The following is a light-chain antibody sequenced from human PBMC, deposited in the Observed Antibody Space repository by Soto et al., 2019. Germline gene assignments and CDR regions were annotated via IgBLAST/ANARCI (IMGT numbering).Light chain of an antibody. V-gene: IGKV1-39*01. J-gene: IGKJ1*01. Sequence: DIQMTQSPSSLSASVGDRVTITCRASQSISSYLNWYQQKPGKATKILIYAASSLQSGVPSRFSGSGSGKDFTLTISSLQPEDFATYDCQQRYSTLWTFGQGTKVDI. CDR1: QSISSY. CDR2: AAS. CDR3: QQRYSTLWT.